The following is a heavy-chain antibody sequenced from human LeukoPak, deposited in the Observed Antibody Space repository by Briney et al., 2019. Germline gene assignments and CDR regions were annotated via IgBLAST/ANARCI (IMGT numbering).Heavy chain of an antibody. CDR1: GYTCTGYY. D-gene: IGHD2-2*01. Sequence: ASVKVSCKASGYTCTGYYMHWVRQAPGQGLEWMGWINPNSGGTNYAQKFQGRVTMTMDTSISTAYMELSRLRSDDPAVYYCARESGGCSSTSCFKIGFDYWGQGTLVTVSS. J-gene: IGHJ4*02. CDR3: ARESGGCSSTSCFKIGFDY. V-gene: IGHV1-2*02. CDR2: INPNSGGT.